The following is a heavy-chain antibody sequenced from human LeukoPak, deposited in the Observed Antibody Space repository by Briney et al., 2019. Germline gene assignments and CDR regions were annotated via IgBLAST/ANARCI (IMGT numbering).Heavy chain of an antibody. CDR3: ARDLYDYGSY. V-gene: IGHV3-66*01. CDR1: GFTVSSTY. Sequence: QPGGSLRLSCAASGFTVSSTYMSWVRQAPGKGLEWVSVIYSGGTTYYADSVKGRFTIPRDNSKNTLYLQMNSLRTEDTAVYYCARDLYDYGSYWGQGTLVTVSS. J-gene: IGHJ4*02. D-gene: IGHD4/OR15-4a*01. CDR2: IYSGGTT.